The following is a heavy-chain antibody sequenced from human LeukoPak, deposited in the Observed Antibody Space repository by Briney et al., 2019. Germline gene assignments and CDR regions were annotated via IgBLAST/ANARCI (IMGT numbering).Heavy chain of an antibody. V-gene: IGHV5-51*01. CDR2: IYPGDSDT. D-gene: IGHD3-16*01. Sequence: GESLKISCKGSGYSFTSYWIGWVRQMPGKGLEWMGIIYPGDSDTRYSPSFQGQVTISADKSISTAYLQWSSLKASDTAMYYCARHGVYDYVWGSYSVPDYWGQGTLVTVSS. CDR1: GYSFTSYW. CDR3: ARHGVYDYVWGSYSVPDY. J-gene: IGHJ4*02.